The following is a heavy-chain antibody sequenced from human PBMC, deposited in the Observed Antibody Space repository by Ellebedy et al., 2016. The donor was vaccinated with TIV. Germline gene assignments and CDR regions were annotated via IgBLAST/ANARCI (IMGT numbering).Heavy chain of an antibody. CDR1: GYSFTSYW. CDR3: VRGPLGYCSGGSCSADY. CDR2: IYAGDSNT. Sequence: GESLKISCKASGYSFTSYWIGWVRQMPGKGLEWMGNIYAGDSNTEYSPSFQGQVTILADKYISSAYLQWSSLKASDTAMYYCVRGPLGYCSGGSCSADYWGQGTLVTVSS. J-gene: IGHJ4*02. D-gene: IGHD2-15*01. V-gene: IGHV5-51*01.